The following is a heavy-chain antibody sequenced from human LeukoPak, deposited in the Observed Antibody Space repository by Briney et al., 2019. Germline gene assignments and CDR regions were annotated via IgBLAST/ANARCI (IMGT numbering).Heavy chain of an antibody. V-gene: IGHV3-7*01. D-gene: IGHD6-13*01. CDR2: IKQDGSEI. CDR3: ASLLEDSSSWYLGY. J-gene: IGHJ4*02. CDR1: GFTFSGYW. Sequence: GGSLRLSCAGSGFTFSGYWMSWVRQVPGKGLEWVANIKQDGSEIYYVDSVKGRFTISRDNAKNSLYLQMNSLSAEDTAVYYCASLLEDSSSWYLGYWGQGTLVTVSS.